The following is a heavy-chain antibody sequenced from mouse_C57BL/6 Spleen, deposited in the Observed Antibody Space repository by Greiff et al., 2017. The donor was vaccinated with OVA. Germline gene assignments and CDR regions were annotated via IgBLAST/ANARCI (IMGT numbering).Heavy chain of an antibody. CDR3: ARQLRLRNPMDD. V-gene: IGHV1-59*01. CDR1: GYTFTSYW. J-gene: IGHJ4*01. D-gene: IGHD3-2*02. CDR2: IDPSDSYT. Sequence: QVQLQQPGAELVRPGTSVKLSCKASGYTFTSYWMHWVKQRPGQGLEWIGVIDPSDSYTNYNQKFKGKATLTVDTSSSTAYMQLSSLTSEDSAVYYCARQLRLRNPMDDWGQGTSVTVSS.